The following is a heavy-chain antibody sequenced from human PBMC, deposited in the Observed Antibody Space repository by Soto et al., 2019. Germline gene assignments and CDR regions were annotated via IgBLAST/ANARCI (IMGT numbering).Heavy chain of an antibody. CDR3: ARQIYDSDTGPNFQYYFDS. Sequence: GESLKISCTGSGCSFSTYWIAWVRQMPGKGLEWMGIIYPGDSDTRYSPSFQGQVTISADTSTKTAYLQWSSLRASDTAMYYCARQIYDSDTGPNFQYYFDSWGQGTPVTVSS. V-gene: IGHV5-51*01. J-gene: IGHJ4*02. CDR1: GCSFSTYW. CDR2: IYPGDSDT. D-gene: IGHD3-22*01.